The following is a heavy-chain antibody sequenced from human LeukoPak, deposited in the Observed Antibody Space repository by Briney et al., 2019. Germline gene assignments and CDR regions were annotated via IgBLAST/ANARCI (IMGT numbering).Heavy chain of an antibody. V-gene: IGHV3-7*01. CDR3: ARDRYYGDHTQVDY. CDR1: GFTFSRFW. J-gene: IGHJ4*02. Sequence: GGSLRLSCTASGFTFSRFWMSWVRQGPGKGLEWVANIKEDGSETYYVDSVKGRFTISRDNAKNSLYLQVNSLRAEDTAVYYCARDRYYGDHTQVDYWGQGTLVTVSS. D-gene: IGHD4-17*01. CDR2: IKEDGSET.